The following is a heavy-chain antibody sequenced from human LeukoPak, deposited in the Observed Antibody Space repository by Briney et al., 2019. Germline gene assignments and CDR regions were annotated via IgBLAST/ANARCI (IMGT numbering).Heavy chain of an antibody. J-gene: IGHJ4*02. CDR1: EYTFTDYW. CDR2: IYPGDSDT. V-gene: IGHV5-51*01. CDR3: ARPDEGVYSSSSH. D-gene: IGHD6-6*01. Sequence: GESLKISCKGSEYTFTDYWIAWVRQVPGKGLEWMGIIYPGDSDTRYSPSFQGQVTISADKSISTAYLQWSSLKASDTAMYYCARPDEGVYSSSSHWGQGTLVTVSS.